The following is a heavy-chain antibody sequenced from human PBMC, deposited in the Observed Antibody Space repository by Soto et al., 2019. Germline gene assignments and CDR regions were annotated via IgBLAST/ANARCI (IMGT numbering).Heavy chain of an antibody. CDR2: ISGSGGST. Sequence: PGGSLRLSCAASGFTFSSYAMSWVRQAPGKGLEWVSAISGSGGSTYYADSVKGRFTISRDNSKNTLYLQMNSLRAEDTAVYYCAKGGYTIFGVVIPNDYYYYMDVWGKGTTVTVSS. D-gene: IGHD3-3*01. CDR1: GFTFSSYA. CDR3: AKGGYTIFGVVIPNDYYYYMDV. V-gene: IGHV3-23*01. J-gene: IGHJ6*03.